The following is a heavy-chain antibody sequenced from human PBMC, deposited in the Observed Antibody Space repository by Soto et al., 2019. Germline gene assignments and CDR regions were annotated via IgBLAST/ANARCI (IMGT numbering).Heavy chain of an antibody. V-gene: IGHV3-64D*06. CDR1: GFTFSSYA. CDR2: ISSNGGST. Sequence: PGGSLRLSCSASGFTFSSYAMHWIRQAPGKGLEYVSAISSNGGSTYYAASVKGRFTISRDISKNTLYLQMSSLRAEDTAVYYCVKKGGAGHVPDAVDIWGQGTIVTVS. J-gene: IGHJ3*02. D-gene: IGHD1-26*01. CDR3: VKKGGAGHVPDAVDI.